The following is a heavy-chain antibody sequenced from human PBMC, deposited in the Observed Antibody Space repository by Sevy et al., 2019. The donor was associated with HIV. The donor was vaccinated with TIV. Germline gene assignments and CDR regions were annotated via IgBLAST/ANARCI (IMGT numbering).Heavy chain of an antibody. CDR3: ARIRGGIVGATHS. D-gene: IGHD1-26*01. CDR1: GFTFSSYG. CDR2: IRYDGSNK. J-gene: IGHJ4*02. V-gene: IGHV3-30*02. Sequence: GGSLRLSCAASGFTFSSYGMHWVHQAPGKGLEWVAFIRYDGSNKYYADSVKGRFTISRDNSKNTLYLQMNSLRAEDTAVYYCARIRGGIVGATHSWGQGTLVTVSS.